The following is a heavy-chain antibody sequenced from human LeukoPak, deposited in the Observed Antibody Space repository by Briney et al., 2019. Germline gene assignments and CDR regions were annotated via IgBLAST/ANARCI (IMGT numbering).Heavy chain of an antibody. CDR1: GFTFSSYW. D-gene: IGHD5-18*01. CDR3: AKDYSLGYSYGYLGGGDVFDY. Sequence: QSGGSLRLSCAASGFTFSSYWMSWVRQAPGKGLEWVANIKQDGSEKYYVDSVKGRFTISRDNSKNTLYLQMNSLRAEDTAVYYCAKDYSLGYSYGYLGGGDVFDYWGQGTLVTVSS. J-gene: IGHJ4*02. CDR2: IKQDGSEK. V-gene: IGHV3-7*03.